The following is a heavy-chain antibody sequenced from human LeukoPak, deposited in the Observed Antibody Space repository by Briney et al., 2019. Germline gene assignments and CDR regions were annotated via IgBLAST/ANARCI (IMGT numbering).Heavy chain of an antibody. CDR1: GYTFTGYY. J-gene: IGHJ5*02. CDR2: INPNSGGT. CDR3: ARDQSITGYNWFDP. D-gene: IGHD1-20*01. Sequence: ASVKVSCKASGYTFTGYYMHWVRQAPGQGLEWMGWINPNSGGTNYAQKFQGRVTMTRDTSISTAYMELSKLRSGDTAVYYCARDQSITGYNWFDPWGQGTLVTVSS. V-gene: IGHV1-2*02.